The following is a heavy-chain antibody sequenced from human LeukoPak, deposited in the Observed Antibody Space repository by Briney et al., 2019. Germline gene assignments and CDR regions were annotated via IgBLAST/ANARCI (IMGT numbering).Heavy chain of an antibody. D-gene: IGHD1-14*01. CDR3: ARAHEPGY. Sequence: GGSLRLSCVASGFSVSTKHMSWVSQAPGKGLEWVSVIYNGGSTSYEDSVKGRFTIHRNNSKNTLYLQRNSRRAEDTAVYYCARAHEPGYWGQGTLVTVSS. V-gene: IGHV3-66*01. CDR2: IYNGGST. CDR1: GFSVSTKH. J-gene: IGHJ4*02.